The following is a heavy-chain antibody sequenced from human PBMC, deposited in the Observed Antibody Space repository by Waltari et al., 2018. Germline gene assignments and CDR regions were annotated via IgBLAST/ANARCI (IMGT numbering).Heavy chain of an antibody. J-gene: IGHJ6*02. D-gene: IGHD6-19*01. Sequence: QVQLQESGPGLVKPSQTLSLICTVSGGPVSSGGYSWSWIRPPPGKGLEWIGYIYYSGSTYYNPSLKSRFTISIDTSKNQFSLKLTSVTAADTAVYYCARGTVAPLYYYGMDVWGQGTTVTVSS. V-gene: IGHV4-30-4*07. CDR1: GGPVSSGGYS. CDR3: ARGTVAPLYYYGMDV. CDR2: IYYSGST.